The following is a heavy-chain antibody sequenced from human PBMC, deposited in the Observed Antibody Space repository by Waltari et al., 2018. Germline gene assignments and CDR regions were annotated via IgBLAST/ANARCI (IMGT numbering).Heavy chain of an antibody. CDR1: GNNLNTFW. D-gene: IGHD7-27*01. Sequence: VKVVQSGAEVKKPGESLKISCKVSGNNLNTFWTTWVRRMPGKGLEWMGAIYLGDLDSGYSPPFRGHVTISADKSIHTTYLQLESLKISDTAIYFCASGDHFVFDSWGQGSLVTVSS. CDR3: ASGDHFVFDS. V-gene: IGHV5-51*01. CDR2: IYLGDLDS. J-gene: IGHJ4*02.